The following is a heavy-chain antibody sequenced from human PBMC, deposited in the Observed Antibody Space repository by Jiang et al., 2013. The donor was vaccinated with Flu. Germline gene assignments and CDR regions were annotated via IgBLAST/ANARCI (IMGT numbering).Heavy chain of an antibody. J-gene: IGHJ4*02. Sequence: PGLVKPSETLSLTCAVSGDSIRRYHWSWIRQPPGKGLEWIGFIHYTGTTNYNASLKSRVTILLDMAQNQFSLKMNSVTAADTAVYYCARLVYSSSSFAGRYFDFWGQGTLVTVSS. CDR3: ARLVYSSSSFAGRYFDF. CDR2: IHYTGTT. V-gene: IGHV4-59*01. D-gene: IGHD2-8*01. CDR1: GDSIRRYH.